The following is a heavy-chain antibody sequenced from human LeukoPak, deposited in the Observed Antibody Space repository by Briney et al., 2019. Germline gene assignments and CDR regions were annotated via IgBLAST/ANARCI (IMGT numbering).Heavy chain of an antibody. D-gene: IGHD3-22*01. CDR2: ISETDEST. V-gene: IGHV3-23*01. Sequence: GGSLRLSCAASGFTFSSYGMHWVRQAPGKGLEWVSSISETDESTHYADSVKGRFTISRDTSKNTLYLQMNSLRAEDTAVYYCAKGLTWGQGTLVTVSS. CDR1: GFTFSSYG. J-gene: IGHJ5*02. CDR3: AKGLT.